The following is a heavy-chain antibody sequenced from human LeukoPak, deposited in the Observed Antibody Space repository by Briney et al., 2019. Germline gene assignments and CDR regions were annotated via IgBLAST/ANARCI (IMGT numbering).Heavy chain of an antibody. V-gene: IGHV3-53*01. CDR1: GFDVSSHH. CDR3: ARGGRGSAAVVAPRSFDI. CDR2: TYTRGNS. J-gene: IGHJ3*02. D-gene: IGHD3-22*01. Sequence: GGSLRLSCAASGFDVSSHHMVWVRQAPGKGLEWVSVTYTRGNSYYTDSVKGRFIISRDTSKNTMDLQMNSLRPEDSALYFCARGGRGSAAVVAPRSFDIWGQGTMVAVSS.